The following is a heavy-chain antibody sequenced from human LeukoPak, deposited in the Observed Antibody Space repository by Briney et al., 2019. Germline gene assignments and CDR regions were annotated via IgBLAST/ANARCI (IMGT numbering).Heavy chain of an antibody. V-gene: IGHV5-51*01. CDR2: IYPGDSDT. J-gene: IGHJ4*02. D-gene: IGHD5-24*01. Sequence: GESLKISCKASGYSFTSHWIAWVRRMPGKGLEWMGIIYPGDSDTRYSPSFQGQVTISVDKSNSTAYLQWSSLKASDSAMYYCARHAVRDGYNRHNDYWGQGTLVTVSS. CDR1: GYSFTSHW. CDR3: ARHAVRDGYNRHNDY.